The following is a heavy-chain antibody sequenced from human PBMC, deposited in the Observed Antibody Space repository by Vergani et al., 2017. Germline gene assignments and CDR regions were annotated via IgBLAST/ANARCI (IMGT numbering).Heavy chain of an antibody. D-gene: IGHD2-2*01. Sequence: EVQLLESGGGSAQPGESLRLSCVASGFTFSSYAMSWVRQAPGKGLEWVSAISGSGGSTYYADSVKGRFTISRDNSKNTLYLQMNSLRAEDTAVYYCAKLLGYCSSTSCEGYMDVWGKGTTVTVSS. CDR1: GFTFSSYA. V-gene: IGHV3-23*01. J-gene: IGHJ6*03. CDR2: ISGSGGST. CDR3: AKLLGYCSSTSCEGYMDV.